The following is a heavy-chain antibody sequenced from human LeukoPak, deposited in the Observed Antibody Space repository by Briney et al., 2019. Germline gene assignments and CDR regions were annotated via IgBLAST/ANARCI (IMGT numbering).Heavy chain of an antibody. D-gene: IGHD6-19*01. CDR2: INPNSGGT. CDR3: ARAHSSGWFDY. V-gene: IGHV1-2*02. CDR1: GYTFTGYY. J-gene: IGHJ4*02. Sequence: GASVKVSCKASGYTFTGYYMHWVRPVPGQGLEWMGWINPNSGGTNYAQKFQGRVTMTRDTSISTAYMELSRLRSDDTAVYYCARAHSSGWFDYWGQGTLVTVSS.